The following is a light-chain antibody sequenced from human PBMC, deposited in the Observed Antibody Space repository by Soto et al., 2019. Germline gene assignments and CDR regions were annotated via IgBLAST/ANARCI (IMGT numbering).Light chain of an antibody. CDR3: SSYTSASALV. Sequence: QSALTQPASVSGSPGQSITISCTGTSSDVGGFLYVSWYQQHPGKAPKLMIYEVSNRPSGVSNRFSGLKSGNTASLTISGLQAEDEADYYCSSYTSASALVFGGGTKVTVL. CDR2: EVS. CDR1: SSDVGGFLY. V-gene: IGLV2-14*01. J-gene: IGLJ3*02.